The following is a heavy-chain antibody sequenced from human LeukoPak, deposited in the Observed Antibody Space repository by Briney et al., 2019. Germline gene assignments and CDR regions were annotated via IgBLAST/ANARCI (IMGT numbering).Heavy chain of an antibody. CDR3: ARDSRHGGYDFEGIDY. CDR1: GFTFSSYS. J-gene: IGHJ4*02. CDR2: ISSSSSYI. Sequence: PGGSLRLSCAASGFTFSSYSMNWVRQAPGKGLEWVSSISSSSSYIYYADSVKGRFTISRDNAKNSLYLQMNSLRAEDTAVYYCARDSRHGGYDFEGIDYWGQGTLVTVSS. D-gene: IGHD5-12*01. V-gene: IGHV3-21*01.